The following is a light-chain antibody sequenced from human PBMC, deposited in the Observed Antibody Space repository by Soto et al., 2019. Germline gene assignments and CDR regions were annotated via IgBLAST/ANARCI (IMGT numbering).Light chain of an antibody. J-gene: IGKJ1*01. Sequence: EIVLTQSPGTLSLSPGERATLSCRASPSVSSYSLAWYQKKPGQAHRLLIYGASSRAAGIPDRFSGSGSGTDFTLTISGLEPEDFAVYYCQQYGSSLTWTFGQGTKVDIK. CDR3: QQYGSSLTWT. CDR1: PSVSSYS. CDR2: GAS. V-gene: IGKV3-20*01.